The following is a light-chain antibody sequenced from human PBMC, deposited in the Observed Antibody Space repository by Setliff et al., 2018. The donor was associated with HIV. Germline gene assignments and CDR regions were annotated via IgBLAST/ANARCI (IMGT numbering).Light chain of an antibody. CDR1: SSDVGGYNW. Sequence: QSALTQPASVSGSPGQSITISCTGTSSDVGGYNWVSWYQQHPGKAPKLMIYEVSNRPSGVSNRFSGSKSGSTASLTISGLQAEDGADYYCTSYTRDNTITRVFGTGTKVTVL. CDR2: EVS. CDR3: TSYTRDNTITRV. V-gene: IGLV2-14*01. J-gene: IGLJ1*01.